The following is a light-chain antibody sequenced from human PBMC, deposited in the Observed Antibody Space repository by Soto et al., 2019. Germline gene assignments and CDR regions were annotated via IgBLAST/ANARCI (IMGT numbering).Light chain of an antibody. CDR2: GVS. J-gene: IGLJ1*01. CDR1: SSDVGSYNR. CDR3: SSYTSSSTPYV. Sequence: QSALTQPPSVSGSPGQSVTISCTGTSSDVGSYNRVSWYQQPPGTAPKLMIYGVSNRPSGVPDRFSGSKSGNTASLTISGLQAEDEADYYCSSYTSSSTPYVFGTGTKVTVL. V-gene: IGLV2-18*02.